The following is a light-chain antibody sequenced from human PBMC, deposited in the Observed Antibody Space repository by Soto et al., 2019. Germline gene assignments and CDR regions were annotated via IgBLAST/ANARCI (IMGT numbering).Light chain of an antibody. J-gene: IGKJ1*01. CDR3: QQFDGSLWT. V-gene: IGKV3-20*01. CDR1: QSVSNNY. Sequence: EIVLTQSPGTLSLSPVERATLSCRASQSVSNNYLAWYQQKPGQAPRLLIYDASTRATGIPDRFSGSGSGTDFTLTISRLEPEDFAVYCCQQFDGSLWTFGPGTKGDIK. CDR2: DAS.